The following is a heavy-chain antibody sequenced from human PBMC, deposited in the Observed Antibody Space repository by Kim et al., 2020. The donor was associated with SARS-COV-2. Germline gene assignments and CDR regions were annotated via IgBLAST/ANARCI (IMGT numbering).Heavy chain of an antibody. Sequence: SETLSLTCTVSGGSISSYYWSWIRQPPRKGLEWIGYIYGSGSTNYNSSLKSRVTISVDTSKNQFSLKLSSVIAADTAVYYCARVSERRVFDYWGQGTLVTVSS. D-gene: IGHD1-26*01. V-gene: IGHV4-59*01. CDR2: IYGSGST. CDR1: GGSISSYY. J-gene: IGHJ4*02. CDR3: ARVSERRVFDY.